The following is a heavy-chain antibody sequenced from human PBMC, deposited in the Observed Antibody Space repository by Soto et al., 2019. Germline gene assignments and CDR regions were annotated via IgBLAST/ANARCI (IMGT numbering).Heavy chain of an antibody. D-gene: IGHD3-22*01. Sequence: QVQLEESGGGVVQPGRSLRLSCAASGFTFSSYGMHWVRQAPGKGLEWVAVIWYDGSNKYYADSVKGRFTISRDNSKNTLYLQMNSLRAEDTAVYYCAKDHRFLYYYDSSGYYSYYFDYWGQGTLVTVSS. J-gene: IGHJ4*02. CDR1: GFTFSSYG. CDR2: IWYDGSNK. V-gene: IGHV3-33*06. CDR3: AKDHRFLYYYDSSGYYSYYFDY.